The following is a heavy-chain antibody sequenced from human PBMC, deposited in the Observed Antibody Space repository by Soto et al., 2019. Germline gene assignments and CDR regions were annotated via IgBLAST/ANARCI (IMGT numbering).Heavy chain of an antibody. J-gene: IGHJ6*02. CDR3: AREMTIFGVAPGGGVDV. CDR2: IYQTGRT. Sequence: QLQLQESGSGLVQPSQTLSLTCTASGGSISTSDYSWTWIRQPPGGGLEWIGSIYQTGRTYVIPSPQRRSNLAPEQSQDQFSLNLTSFAAADTALYYCAREMTIFGVAPGGGVDVWGQGTTVTVSS. D-gene: IGHD3-3*01. V-gene: IGHV4-30-2*01. CDR1: GGSISTSDYS.